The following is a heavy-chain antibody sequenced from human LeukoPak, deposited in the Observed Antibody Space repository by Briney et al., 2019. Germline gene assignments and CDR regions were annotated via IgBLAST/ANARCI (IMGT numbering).Heavy chain of an antibody. Sequence: SETLSLTCTVSGGSISSYYWSWIRQPPGKGLEWIGYIYYSGITNYNPSLKSRVTISVDTSKNQFSLKLSSVTAADTAVYYCARDLGDPDYYDSSGYSYWGQGTLVTVSS. CDR3: ARDLGDPDYYDSSGYSY. D-gene: IGHD3-22*01. CDR2: IYYSGIT. CDR1: GGSISSYY. V-gene: IGHV4-59*01. J-gene: IGHJ4*02.